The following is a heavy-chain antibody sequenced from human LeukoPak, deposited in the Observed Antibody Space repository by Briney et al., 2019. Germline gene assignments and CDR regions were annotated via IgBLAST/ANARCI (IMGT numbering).Heavy chain of an antibody. CDR1: GFTFSSYA. CDR2: ISGSGGST. D-gene: IGHD6-13*01. CDR3: ARDAAPLNSSSWYRGWFDP. V-gene: IGHV3-23*01. J-gene: IGHJ5*02. Sequence: GGSLRLSCAASGFTFSSYAMSWVRQAPGKGLEWVSAISGSGGSTYYADSVKGRFTISRDNSKNTLYLQMNSLRAEDTAVYYCARDAAPLNSSSWYRGWFDPWGQGTLVTVSS.